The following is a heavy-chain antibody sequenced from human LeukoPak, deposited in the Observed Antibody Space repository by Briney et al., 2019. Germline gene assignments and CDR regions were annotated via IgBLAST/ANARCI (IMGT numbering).Heavy chain of an antibody. CDR3: ARERLRGRFDP. Sequence: GGSLRLSCAASGFTFSSYWMHWVRQAPGKGLVGVSRMNSEGSSTSYADSVNPRFTISRDNAKNTLYLQMNSLRAEDTAVYYCARERLRGRFDPWGQGTLVTVSS. CDR1: GFTFSSYW. D-gene: IGHD2-21*01. V-gene: IGHV3-74*01. CDR2: MNSEGSST. J-gene: IGHJ5*02.